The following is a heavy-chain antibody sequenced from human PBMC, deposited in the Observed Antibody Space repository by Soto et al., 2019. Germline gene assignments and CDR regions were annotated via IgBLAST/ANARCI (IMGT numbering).Heavy chain of an antibody. V-gene: IGHV1-18*01. CDR3: ARDRGSGSYSYYYYYGMDV. CDR1: GYTFTSYG. CDR2: ISAYNGNT. Sequence: GPSVKVSCKASGYTFTSYGISWVRQAPGQGLEWMGWISAYNGNTNYAQKLQDRVTMTTDTSTSTAYMELKSLRSDDTAVYYCARDRGSGSYSYYYYYGMDVWGQGTTVTVSS. J-gene: IGHJ6*02. D-gene: IGHD1-26*01.